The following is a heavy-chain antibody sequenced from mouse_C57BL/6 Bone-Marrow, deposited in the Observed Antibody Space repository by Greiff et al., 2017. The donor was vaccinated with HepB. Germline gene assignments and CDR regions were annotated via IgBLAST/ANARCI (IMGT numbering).Heavy chain of an antibody. CDR3: APSYGYSFAY. CDR2: IYPRSGNT. Sequence: VQLVESGAELARPGASVKLSCKASGYTFTSYGISWVKQRTGQGLEWIGEIYPRSGNTYYNEKFKGKATLTADKSSSTAYMELRSLTSEDSAVYFCAPSYGYSFAYWGQGTLVTVSA. CDR1: GYTFTSYG. V-gene: IGHV1-81*01. J-gene: IGHJ3*01. D-gene: IGHD2-2*01.